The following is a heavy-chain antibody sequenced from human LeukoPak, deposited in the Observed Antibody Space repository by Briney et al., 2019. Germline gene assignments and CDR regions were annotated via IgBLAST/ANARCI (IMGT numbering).Heavy chain of an antibody. CDR3: ARLYRYSSGWKGGHWFDP. J-gene: IGHJ5*02. CDR2: INHSGST. V-gene: IGHV4-34*01. CDR1: GGSFSGYY. Sequence: PSETLSLTCAVYGGSFSGYYWSWIRQPPGKGLEWIGEINHSGSTNYNPSLKSRVTISVDTSKNQFSLKLSSVTAADTAVYYCARLYRYSSGWKGGHWFDPWGQGTLVTVSS. D-gene: IGHD6-19*01.